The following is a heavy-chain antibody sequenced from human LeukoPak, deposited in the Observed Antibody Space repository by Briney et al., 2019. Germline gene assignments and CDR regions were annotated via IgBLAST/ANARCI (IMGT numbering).Heavy chain of an antibody. CDR3: TRNTVTVHFDY. CDR1: GFTFDDYA. V-gene: IGHV3-49*03. D-gene: IGHD4-17*01. J-gene: IGHJ4*02. CDR2: IRSKAFGGTP. Sequence: LGGSLRLSCSASGFTFDDYAVSWFRQAPGKGLEWVGFIRSKAFGGTPEYAASVRGRFTISRDDSKSIAYLQMNSLKTEDTAVYYCTRNTVTVHFDYWSQGTLVTVSS.